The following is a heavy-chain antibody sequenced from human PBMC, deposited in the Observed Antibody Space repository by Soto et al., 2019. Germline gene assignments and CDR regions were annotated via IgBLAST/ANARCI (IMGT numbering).Heavy chain of an antibody. D-gene: IGHD2-8*02. CDR3: AKGSSCTSVSCHLAPFSF. Sequence: GYLILPWTASALTSRPDRLRVCLQLPEKEMEWVSAMSGSGATTHHADSVKGRFTISRDNSKNTLYLQLNSLRAEDTAVYFCAKGSSCTSVSCHLAPFSFWGQGTLVSVSS. V-gene: IGHV3-23*01. CDR2: MSGSGATT. J-gene: IGHJ4*02. CDR1: ALTSRPDR.